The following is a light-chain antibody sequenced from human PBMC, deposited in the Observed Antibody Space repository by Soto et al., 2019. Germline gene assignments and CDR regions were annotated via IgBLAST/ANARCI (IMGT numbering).Light chain of an antibody. Sequence: CLLTKAASAYGTAGQRLSITRFRGSSNMGTNTVGWYQQLPGAAPKVLIYVNDKRPSGVPDRFSGSNSGTSASLTISGLQSEDEADYYCVAWDDNLDAHVFGTGTKVTVL. V-gene: IGLV1-44*01. J-gene: IGLJ1*01. CDR3: VAWDDNLDAHV. CDR2: VND. CDR1: SSNMGTNT.